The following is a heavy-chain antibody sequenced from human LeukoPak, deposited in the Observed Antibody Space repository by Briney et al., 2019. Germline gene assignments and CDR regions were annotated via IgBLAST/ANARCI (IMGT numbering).Heavy chain of an antibody. D-gene: IGHD4-23*01. CDR1: GFTFSSYA. Sequence: GGSLTLSCAASGFTFSSYAMSWVRQTPGKGLEWVSAISGSGGSTYYADSVRGRFTISRDNSKNTLYLQMNSLRAEDTAVYYCAKVNRVVTRAFDIWGQGTMVTVSS. CDR3: AKVNRVVTRAFDI. V-gene: IGHV3-23*01. J-gene: IGHJ3*02. CDR2: ISGSGGST.